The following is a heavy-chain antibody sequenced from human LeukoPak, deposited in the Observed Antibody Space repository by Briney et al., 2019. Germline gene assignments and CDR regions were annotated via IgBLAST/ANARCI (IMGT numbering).Heavy chain of an antibody. D-gene: IGHD5-12*01. V-gene: IGHV6-1*01. CDR3: ARDGKYGGYGSDY. Sequence: SQTLSLTCAISGDSVSSNSAAWNWIRQSPSRGLEWLGRTYYRSKWFYDYAVSVKSRIIINPDTSKNQFSLQLNSVTPEDTAVYYCARDGKYGGYGSDYWGQGTLVTVSS. J-gene: IGHJ4*02. CDR2: TYYRSKWFY. CDR1: GDSVSSNSAA.